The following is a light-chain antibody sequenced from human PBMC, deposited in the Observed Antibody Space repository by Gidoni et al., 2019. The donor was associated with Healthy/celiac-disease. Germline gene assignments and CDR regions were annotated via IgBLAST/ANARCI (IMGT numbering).Light chain of an antibody. CDR3: QQYNNWFWT. Sequence: EILMTQPPATLSVSPGERATLPCRASQSVSSNLAWYQQKPGQAPRLLIYGASTRATGIPARFSGSGSGTEFTLTISSLQSEDFAVYYCQQYNNWFWTFGQGTKVEIK. CDR1: QSVSSN. CDR2: GAS. J-gene: IGKJ1*01. V-gene: IGKV3-15*01.